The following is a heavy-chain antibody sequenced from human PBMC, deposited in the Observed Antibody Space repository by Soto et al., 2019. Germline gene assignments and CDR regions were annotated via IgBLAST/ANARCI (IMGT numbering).Heavy chain of an antibody. CDR3: ARIGSSGWAAGYLDY. V-gene: IGHV3-21*01. Sequence: EVQLVESGGGLVKPGGSLRLSCAASGFTFSSYSMNWVRQAPGKGLEWVSSISSSSSYIYYADSVKGRFTISRDNAKNSLNLQMNSLRAEDTAVYYCARIGSSGWAAGYLDYWGQGTLVTVSS. CDR2: ISSSSSYI. CDR1: GFTFSSYS. J-gene: IGHJ4*02. D-gene: IGHD6-19*01.